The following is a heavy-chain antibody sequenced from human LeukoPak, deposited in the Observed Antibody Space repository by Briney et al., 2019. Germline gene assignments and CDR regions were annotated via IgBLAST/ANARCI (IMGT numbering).Heavy chain of an antibody. CDR1: GGSISSSSYY. Sequence: SETLSLSCTVSGGSISSSSYYWGWIRQPPGKGLEWIGSIYYSGSTYYNPSLKSRVTISVDTSRNQFSLKLSSVTAADTAVYYCARGRRGYSYGYVWFDPWGQGTLVTVSS. CDR2: IYYSGST. J-gene: IGHJ5*02. CDR3: ARGRRGYSYGYVWFDP. V-gene: IGHV4-39*07. D-gene: IGHD5-18*01.